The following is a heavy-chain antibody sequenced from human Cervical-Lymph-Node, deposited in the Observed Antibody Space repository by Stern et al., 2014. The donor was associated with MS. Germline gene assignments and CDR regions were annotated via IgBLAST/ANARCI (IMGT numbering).Heavy chain of an antibody. CDR2: ISWNSGSI. Sequence: VQLVESGGGLVQPGRSLRLSCAASGLTFDDYAMHWVRQAPGKGLEWVSGISWNSGSIGYADSVKGRFTISRDNAKNSLYLQMNSLRAEDTALYYCAKDIGYSYGPYYYYYGMDVWGQGTTVTVSS. J-gene: IGHJ6*02. CDR3: AKDIGYSYGPYYYYYGMDV. V-gene: IGHV3-9*01. D-gene: IGHD5-18*01. CDR1: GLTFDDYA.